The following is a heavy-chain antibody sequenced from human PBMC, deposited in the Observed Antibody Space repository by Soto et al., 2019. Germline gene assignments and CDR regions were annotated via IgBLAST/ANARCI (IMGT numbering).Heavy chain of an antibody. J-gene: IGHJ5*02. CDR2: ISVNNGKT. CDR1: GYTITSYG. CDR3: AREVVLVAGRWFDP. Sequence: GASVKVSCRASGYTITSYGITWVRQAPGQGIEWMGWISVNNGKTSYAQRLQGRVAMTTDTATSTGYMELRSLRSDDTAISFCAREVVLVAGRWFDPWGQGTLVTVSS. D-gene: IGHD6-19*01. V-gene: IGHV1-18*01.